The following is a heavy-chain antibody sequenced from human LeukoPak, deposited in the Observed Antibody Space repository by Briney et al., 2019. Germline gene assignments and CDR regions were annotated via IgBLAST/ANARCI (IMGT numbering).Heavy chain of an antibody. CDR3: ARTRYSYNSRSYGAPYYFGY. CDR2: IYYSGST. Sequence: SETLSLTCAVSGGSISSNSYYWGWIRQPPGKGLEWFGRIYYSGSTYYNPSPKSRVTISVDTSKNQFSLKLSSVTAADTAVYYCARTRYSYNSRSYGAPYYFGYWGQGALVTVSS. V-gene: IGHV4-39*01. CDR1: GGSISSNSYY. J-gene: IGHJ4*02. D-gene: IGHD3-10*01.